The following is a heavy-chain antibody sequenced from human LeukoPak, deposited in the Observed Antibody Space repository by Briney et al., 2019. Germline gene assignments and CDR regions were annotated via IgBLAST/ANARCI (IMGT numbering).Heavy chain of an antibody. J-gene: IGHJ3*02. Sequence: ASVKVSCKASGYTFTDYYMHWVRQAPGQGLEWMGWINPHSGGTDHAQKFQGRVTMTRDTSISTAYMELSRLRSDDTAVYYCARVRDGYNDAYDIWGQGTMVTVSS. CDR3: ARVRDGYNDAYDI. CDR1: GYTFTDYY. CDR2: INPHSGGT. V-gene: IGHV1-2*02. D-gene: IGHD5-24*01.